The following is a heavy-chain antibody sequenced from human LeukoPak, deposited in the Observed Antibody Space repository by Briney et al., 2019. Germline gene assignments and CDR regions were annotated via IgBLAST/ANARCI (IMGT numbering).Heavy chain of an antibody. J-gene: IGHJ4*02. Sequence: NSSETLSLTCTVSGGSTSGYYWSWIRQPPGKGLEWIGYIYYSGSTNYNPSLKSRVTISVDTSKDQFSLKLSSVTAADTAMYYCARTYCGGDCYFRYWGQGTLVTVSS. CDR2: IYYSGST. CDR3: ARTYCGGDCYFRY. CDR1: GGSTSGYY. D-gene: IGHD2-21*02. V-gene: IGHV4-59*08.